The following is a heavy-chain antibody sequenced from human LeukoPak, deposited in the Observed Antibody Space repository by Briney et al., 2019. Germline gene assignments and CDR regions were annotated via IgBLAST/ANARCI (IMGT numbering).Heavy chain of an antibody. V-gene: IGHV4-59*02. D-gene: IGHD6-13*01. CDR3: ARGRLAAALDY. Sequence: PSETLSLTCTVSGGSVSSYYWSWIRQPPGKGLEWIGYIYYSGSTNYNPSLKSRVTISVDTSKNQFSLKLSSVTAADTAVYYCARGRLAAALDYWGQGTLVTVSS. J-gene: IGHJ4*02. CDR2: IYYSGST. CDR1: GGSVSSYY.